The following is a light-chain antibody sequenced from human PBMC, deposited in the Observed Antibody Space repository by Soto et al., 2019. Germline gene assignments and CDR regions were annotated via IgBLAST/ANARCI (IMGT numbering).Light chain of an antibody. Sequence: DIQMTQSPSTMSASVGDRVTITCRASQIINTWLAWYQQKPGKAPKLLIYRATNLVRGVQSRFSVSGSATEFTLTISSLQPDDFSSYYFQPYRTYSCNFGPGTKV. CDR1: QIINTW. CDR2: RAT. J-gene: IGKJ3*01. CDR3: QPYRTYSCN. V-gene: IGKV1-5*03.